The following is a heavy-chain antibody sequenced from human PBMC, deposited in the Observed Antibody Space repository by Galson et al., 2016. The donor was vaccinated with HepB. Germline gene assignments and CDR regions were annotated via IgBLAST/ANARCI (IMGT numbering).Heavy chain of an antibody. J-gene: IGHJ6*02. D-gene: IGHD4-11*01. CDR3: ARHDPYTVSYFDYGMDV. V-gene: IGHV5-10-1*01. CDR2: IDPSDSYT. Sequence: QSGAEVKKPGESLRLSCKGSGYTFTTYWISWVRQMPGKGLEWMGRIDPSDSYTYYSPSFQGHVTMAVDSSISTAYLQWSSLKASDSGIYYCARHDPYTVSYFDYGMDVWGQGTTVTVSS. CDR1: GYTFTTYW.